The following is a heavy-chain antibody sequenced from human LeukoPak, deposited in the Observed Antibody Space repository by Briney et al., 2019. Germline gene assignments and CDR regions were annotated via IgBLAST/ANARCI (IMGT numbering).Heavy chain of an antibody. V-gene: IGHV3-11*01. CDR1: GFTFSDYY. J-gene: IGHJ4*02. CDR3: AKDIRQGESDY. CDR2: ISSSGSTI. D-gene: IGHD1-26*01. Sequence: GGSLRLSCAASGFTFSDYYMSWIRQAPGKGLEWVSYISSSGSTIYYADSVKGRFTISRDNAKNSLYLQMNSLRAEDTALYYCAKDIRQGESDYWGQGTLVTVSS.